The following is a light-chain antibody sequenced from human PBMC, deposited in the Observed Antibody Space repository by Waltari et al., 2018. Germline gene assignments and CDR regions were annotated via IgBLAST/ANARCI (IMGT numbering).Light chain of an antibody. CDR1: SGSVSTTYY. CDR3: VLYMGGGIL. J-gene: IGLJ3*02. V-gene: IGLV8-61*01. Sequence: QTVVTLEPSFSVSPGGTVTPTCGLRSGSVSTTYYPSWYQQTPGQATRPLIYSTNTRSSGVPDRISGSILANKAALTITGAQADDESDYYCVLYMGGGILFGGGTKLTVL. CDR2: STN.